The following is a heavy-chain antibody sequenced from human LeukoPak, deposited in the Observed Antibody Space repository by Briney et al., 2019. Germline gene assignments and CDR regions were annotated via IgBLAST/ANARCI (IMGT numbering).Heavy chain of an antibody. Sequence: PSETLSLTCTVSGGSISSGSYYWSWIRQPAGKGLEWIGRIYTSGSTNYNPSLKSRVTISVDTSKNQFSLKLSSVTAADTAVYYCARGFVSGCFDYWGQGSLVTVSS. CDR1: GGSISSGSYY. D-gene: IGHD5-12*01. CDR2: IYTSGST. CDR3: ARGFVSGCFDY. J-gene: IGHJ4*02. V-gene: IGHV4-61*02.